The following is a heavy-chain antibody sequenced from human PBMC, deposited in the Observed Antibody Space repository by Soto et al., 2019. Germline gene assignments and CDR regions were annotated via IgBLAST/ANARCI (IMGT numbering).Heavy chain of an antibody. Sequence: EEQLLESGGGLVQPGGSLRLSCEASGFTFSSYAMSWVRQAPGKGLEWIAAIRASGGRTEFADSVKGRFTISRDNSKNTLYLQMNSLRAEDTAVYYCAKDCSGGSCYCCWGQGTLVTVSS. J-gene: IGHJ4*02. CDR1: GFTFSSYA. V-gene: IGHV3-23*01. CDR2: IRASGGRT. D-gene: IGHD2-15*01. CDR3: AKDCSGGSCYCC.